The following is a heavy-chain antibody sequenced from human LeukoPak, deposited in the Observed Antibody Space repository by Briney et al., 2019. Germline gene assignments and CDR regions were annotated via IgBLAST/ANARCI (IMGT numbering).Heavy chain of an antibody. CDR3: ARDYERIIMVRGVPLSPQTVFDP. Sequence: ASVKVSCKASGYTFTGYYMHWVRQAPGQGLEWMGWINPNSGGTNYAQKFQGRVTMTRDTSISTAYMELSRLGSDDTAVYYCARDYERIIMVRGVPLSPQTVFDPWGQGTLVTVSS. J-gene: IGHJ5*02. V-gene: IGHV1-2*02. D-gene: IGHD3-10*01. CDR2: INPNSGGT. CDR1: GYTFTGYY.